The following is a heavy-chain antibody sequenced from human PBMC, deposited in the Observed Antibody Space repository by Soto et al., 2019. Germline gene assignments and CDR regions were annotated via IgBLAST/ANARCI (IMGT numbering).Heavy chain of an antibody. CDR3: ARGGYSVGGATVY. Sequence: QVQLVQSGAEVRKPGASVKVSCKASGYTFTDYGINWVRQAAGQGLEWMGWMNTKTGDTVYAQQFQGRVSMTRTTSISTACMDPNGLKSDDTAVYFCARGGYSVGGATVYWGQGTLVTVSS. D-gene: IGHD1-26*01. CDR2: MNTKTGDT. V-gene: IGHV1-8*01. CDR1: GYTFTDYG. J-gene: IGHJ4*02.